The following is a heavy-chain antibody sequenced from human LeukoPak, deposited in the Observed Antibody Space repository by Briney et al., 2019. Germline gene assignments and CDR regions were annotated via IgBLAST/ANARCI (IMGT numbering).Heavy chain of an antibody. CDR2: INPRGGST. Sequence: ASVEVSCTASGYLFITYYMHWVRQAPGQGLERMGIINPRGGSTSYAQKFQGRVTMTRDTSTSTVYMELSSLRSEDTAVYYCPRSDIRPAWFDPWGQGTLVTVSS. J-gene: IGHJ5*02. D-gene: IGHD2-15*01. CDR1: GYLFITYY. CDR3: PRSDIRPAWFDP. V-gene: IGHV1-46*01.